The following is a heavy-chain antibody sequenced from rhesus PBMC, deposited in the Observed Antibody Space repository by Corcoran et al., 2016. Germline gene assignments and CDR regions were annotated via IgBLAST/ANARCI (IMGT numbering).Heavy chain of an antibody. CDR2: VSGNRDRT. V-gene: IGHV4-147*01. Sequence: QVQLQESGPGLVKPSETLALTCAVSGVSLYGNYWTWIRQSPGKGLEWFGYVSGNRDRTSYNHSLRGRITIAKDPSQNQFSLMLTSVTAADTAIYYCARDAISLDVWGRGVLVTVSS. J-gene: IGHJ5-2*02. CDR1: GVSLYGNY. CDR3: ARDAISLDV.